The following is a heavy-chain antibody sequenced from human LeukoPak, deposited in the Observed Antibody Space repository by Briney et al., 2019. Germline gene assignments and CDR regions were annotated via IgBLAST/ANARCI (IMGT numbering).Heavy chain of an antibody. D-gene: IGHD5-18*01. J-gene: IGHJ4*01. CDR3: ARGSDAGNTAEGRRDAKYYFDY. CDR1: GDSVSSNSAT. V-gene: IGHV6-1*01. CDR2: TYYRSKWYN. Sequence: SQTLSLTCAISGDSVSSNSATWNWLRQSPSRGLEWLVRTYYRSKWYNDYAVSVQSRITINPDTSKIQSAQQLSSVTAADTGVYYGARGSDAGNTAEGRRDAKYYFDYWGQGTLVTVSS.